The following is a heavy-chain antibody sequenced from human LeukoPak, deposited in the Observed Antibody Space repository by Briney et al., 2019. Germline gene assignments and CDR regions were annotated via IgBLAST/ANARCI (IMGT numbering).Heavy chain of an antibody. CDR2: IYYSGGT. D-gene: IGHD4-11*01. V-gene: IGHV4-39*01. J-gene: IGHJ6*03. CDR1: GGSISSSSHS. Sequence: SETLSLTCTVSGGSISSSSHSWGWIRQPPGKGLEWIGLIYYSGGTYYNPSLKSRVTISVDTSKNQFSLKLSSVTAADTAVYYCARLLQYSYYYYMDVWGKGTAVTVSS. CDR3: ARLLQYSYYYYMDV.